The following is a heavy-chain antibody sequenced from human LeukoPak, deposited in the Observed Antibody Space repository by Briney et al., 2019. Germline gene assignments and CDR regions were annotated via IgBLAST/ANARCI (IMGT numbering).Heavy chain of an antibody. CDR3: ARVDPSWNWFDP. J-gene: IGHJ5*02. CDR2: INPNSGGT. V-gene: IGHV1-2*02. Sequence: ASVKVSCKASGYTFTGYYMHWVRQAPGQGLEWMEWINPNSGGTNYAQKFQGRVTMTRDTSISTAYMELSRLRSDDTAVYYCARVDPSWNWFDPWGQGTLVTVSS. CDR1: GYTFTGYY.